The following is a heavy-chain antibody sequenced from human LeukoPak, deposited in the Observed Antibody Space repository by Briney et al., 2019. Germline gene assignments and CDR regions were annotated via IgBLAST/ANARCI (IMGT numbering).Heavy chain of an antibody. J-gene: IGHJ3*02. CDR3: ARRMKLAAKGDAFDI. Sequence: SETLSLTCAVSGGSISNYYWNWIRQPPGKGLEWIGFTYYSGSTNYNPSLKSRVTISVDASRSHFSLKLNSVTAADTAVYYCARRMKLAAKGDAFDIWGQGTMVTVSS. CDR1: GGSISNYY. D-gene: IGHD2-15*01. CDR2: TYYSGST. V-gene: IGHV4-59*08.